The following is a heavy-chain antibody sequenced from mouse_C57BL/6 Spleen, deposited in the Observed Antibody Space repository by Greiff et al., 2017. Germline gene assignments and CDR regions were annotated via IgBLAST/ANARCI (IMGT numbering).Heavy chain of an antibody. Sequence: DVKLVESGGGLVKPGGSLKLSCAASGFTFSSYTMSWVRQTPEKRLEWVATISGGGGNTYYPDSVKGRFTISRDNAKNTLYLQMSSLRSEDTALYYCAREDYYSNYGYWGQGTTLTVSP. D-gene: IGHD2-5*01. J-gene: IGHJ2*01. CDR1: GFTFSSYT. V-gene: IGHV5-9*01. CDR2: ISGGGGNT. CDR3: AREDYYSNYGY.